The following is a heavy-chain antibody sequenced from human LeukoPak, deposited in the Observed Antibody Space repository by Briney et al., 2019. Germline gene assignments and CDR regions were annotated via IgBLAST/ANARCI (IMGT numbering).Heavy chain of an antibody. CDR1: GGSITSSSYY. CDR3: ARLGNWNYRPDY. D-gene: IGHD1-7*01. CDR2: IYYSGST. J-gene: IGHJ4*02. Sequence: SETLSLTCTVSGGSITSSSYYWGWIRQPPGKGLEWVGSIYYSGSTYYNPSLKSRATISVDTSKNQFSLKLSSVTAADTAVYYCARLGNWNYRPDYWGQGTLVTVSS. V-gene: IGHV4-39*01.